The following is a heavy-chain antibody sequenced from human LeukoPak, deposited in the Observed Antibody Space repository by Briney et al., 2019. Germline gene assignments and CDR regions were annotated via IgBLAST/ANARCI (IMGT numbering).Heavy chain of an antibody. Sequence: GASVKVSCKTSGYTFTGYYMHWVRQAPGQGLEWMGWINPNTGGTNYAQKFQGRVTMTSDTSISTAYMELSSLRSDDTAMYYCARAPMIVVVFPPRLNVWGQGTLVTVSS. V-gene: IGHV1-2*02. D-gene: IGHD3-22*01. CDR3: ARAPMIVVVFPPRLNV. J-gene: IGHJ4*02. CDR2: INPNTGGT. CDR1: GYTFTGYY.